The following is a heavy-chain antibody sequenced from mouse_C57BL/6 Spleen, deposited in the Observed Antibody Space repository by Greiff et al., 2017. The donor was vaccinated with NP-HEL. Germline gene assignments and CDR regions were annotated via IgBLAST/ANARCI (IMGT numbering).Heavy chain of an antibody. Sequence: EVQLVESGPGLVKPSQSLSLTCSVTGYSITSGYYWNWIRQFPGNKLEWMGYISYDGSNNYNPSLKNRISITRDTSKNQFFLKLNSVTTEDTATYYCARGGFTTVVATGDYAMDYWGQGTSVTVSS. V-gene: IGHV3-6*01. CDR1: GYSITSGYY. J-gene: IGHJ4*01. CDR2: ISYDGSN. CDR3: ARGGFTTVVATGDYAMDY. D-gene: IGHD1-1*01.